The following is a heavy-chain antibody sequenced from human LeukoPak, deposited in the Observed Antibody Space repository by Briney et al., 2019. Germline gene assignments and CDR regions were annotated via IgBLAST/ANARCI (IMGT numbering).Heavy chain of an antibody. V-gene: IGHV3-9*01. CDR1: GFTFGDYA. Sequence: GGSLRLSCAASGFTFGDYAMHWVRQAPGKGLEWVSGISWNSGSIGYADSVKGRFTISRDNAKKTLYLQMNSLRAEDTAGYYCTRENGGYKGYEDYWGQGTLVTVSS. J-gene: IGHJ4*02. D-gene: IGHD5-12*01. CDR3: TRENGGYKGYEDY. CDR2: ISWNSGSI.